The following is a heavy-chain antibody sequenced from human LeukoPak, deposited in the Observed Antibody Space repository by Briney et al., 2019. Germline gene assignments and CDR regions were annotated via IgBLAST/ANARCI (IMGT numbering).Heavy chain of an antibody. Sequence: PGGSLRLSCAASGFTFSSYWMSWARQAPGKGLEWVANIKQDGSEKYYVDSVKGRFTISRDNAKNSLYLQMNSLRAEDTAVYYCARDYYDSSGYYHVGYFDYWGQGTLVTVSS. CDR3: ARDYYDSSGYYHVGYFDY. V-gene: IGHV3-7*01. CDR2: IKQDGSEK. D-gene: IGHD3-22*01. J-gene: IGHJ4*02. CDR1: GFTFSSYW.